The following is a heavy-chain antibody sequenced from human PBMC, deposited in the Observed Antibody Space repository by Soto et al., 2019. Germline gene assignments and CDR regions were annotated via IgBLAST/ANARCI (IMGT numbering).Heavy chain of an antibody. CDR1: GYTFTSYG. J-gene: IGHJ4*02. D-gene: IGHD1-26*01. V-gene: IGHV1-18*01. CDR2: INPYNGNT. CDR3: ARDAAVGLFDY. Sequence: QVQLVQSGAEVKKPGASVKVSCKASGYTFTSYGISWVRQAPGQGLEWMGWINPYNGNTKYAQKLQGRVTMTTDTSTGTAYMELRRLRSDDTAVYYCARDAAVGLFDYWGQGTLVTVSS.